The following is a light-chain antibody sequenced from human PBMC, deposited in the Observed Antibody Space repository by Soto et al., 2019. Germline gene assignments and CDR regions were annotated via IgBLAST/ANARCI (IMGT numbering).Light chain of an antibody. CDR2: GAS. V-gene: IGKV3-15*01. Sequence: EIVMTQSPATLSVSPGERATLSCRASQSVSSNLAWYQQKPGQAPRLLIYGASTRATGIPARFSGSGSATEFTLTISSLQSEDFAVYYCQQYNNWPPYTFGQGTKQEIK. CDR1: QSVSSN. J-gene: IGKJ2*01. CDR3: QQYNNWPPYT.